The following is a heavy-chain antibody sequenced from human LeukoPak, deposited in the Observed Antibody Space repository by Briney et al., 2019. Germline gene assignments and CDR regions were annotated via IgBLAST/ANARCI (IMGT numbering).Heavy chain of an antibody. V-gene: IGHV4-31*03. CDR3: APPYCSSLSCLDVFNI. D-gene: IGHD2-2*01. CDR1: GISISDGRYY. CDR2: KYYSGSA. J-gene: IGHJ3*02. Sequence: KTSQTLSLTCNVSGISISDGRYYWAWIRQRPGRGLEWIGYKYYSGSAKYNPSLKSRLTISIDTPENQFSLHLSSVTAADTAIYYCAPPYCSSLSCLDVFNIWGQGRMVTVSS.